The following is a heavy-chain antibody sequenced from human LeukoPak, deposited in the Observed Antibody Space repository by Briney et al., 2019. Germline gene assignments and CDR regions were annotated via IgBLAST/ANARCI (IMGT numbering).Heavy chain of an antibody. D-gene: IGHD2-15*01. CDR1: GYTLTELS. CDR2: FDPEDGET. J-gene: IGHJ6*02. CDR3: ATGGYCSGGNCFRGSSSPKLYYYYYGMDV. V-gene: IGHV1-24*01. Sequence: GAPVKVSCKVSGYTLTELSRHWVRQAPGKGLEWMGGFDPEDGETIYAQKFQGRVTMTEDTSTDTAYMELSSLRSEDTAVYYCATGGYCSGGNCFRGSSSPKLYYYYYGMDVWGQGTTVTVSS.